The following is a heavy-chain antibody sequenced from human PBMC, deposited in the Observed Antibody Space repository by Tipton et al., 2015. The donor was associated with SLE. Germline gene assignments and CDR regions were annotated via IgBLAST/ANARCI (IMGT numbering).Heavy chain of an antibody. CDR1: GGSISSHY. D-gene: IGHD3-3*01. CDR3: ARDPGVPIPARVFDI. CDR2: IYYSGST. V-gene: IGHV4-4*08. J-gene: IGHJ3*02. Sequence: TLSLTCTVSGGSISSHYWSWIRQPPGKGLEWIGDIYYSGSTNYNPSLKSRVTISVDTSKSQFSLRLNSVTAADTAVYYCARDPGVPIPARVFDIWGQGKLVTVS.